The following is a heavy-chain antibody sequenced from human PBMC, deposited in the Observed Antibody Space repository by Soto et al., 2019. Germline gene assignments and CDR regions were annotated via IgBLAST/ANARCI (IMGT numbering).Heavy chain of an antibody. D-gene: IGHD2-21*01. CDR2: ISGGGGNT. J-gene: IGHJ1*01. CDR1: GFIFSTYA. Sequence: EVQLLESGGALGQPGGSLRLSCATSGFIFSTYAMSWVRQAPGKGLEWISGISGGGGNTYYADSVRGRFTISRDNSKNTLFLQMNSLRAEDTAVYFCAKEGAVFQFLDEGAFQYWGQGTLVTVSS. V-gene: IGHV3-23*01. CDR3: AKEGAVFQFLDEGAFQY.